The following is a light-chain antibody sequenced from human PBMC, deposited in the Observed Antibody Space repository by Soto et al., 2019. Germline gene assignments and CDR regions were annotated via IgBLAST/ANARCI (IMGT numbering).Light chain of an antibody. CDR1: KNDIGVYDF. V-gene: IGLV2-8*01. CDR2: EVV. CDR3: KSYAGSNNYV. J-gene: IGLJ1*01. Sequence: LTHARSSSASPGQSVTISCTRTKNDIGVYDFVSWYQHHPGKAPRLIIYEVVQRPSGVPDRFSGSKSGNTASLTVSGLQAADEADYFCKSYAGSNNYVFGSGTKV.